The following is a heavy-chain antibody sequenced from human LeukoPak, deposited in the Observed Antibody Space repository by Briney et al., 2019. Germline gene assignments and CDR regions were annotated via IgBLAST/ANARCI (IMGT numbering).Heavy chain of an antibody. V-gene: IGHV4-31*03. CDR1: GGSISSGGYY. J-gene: IGHJ6*02. D-gene: IGHD1-7*01. CDR2: IYYSGST. Sequence: SQTLSLTCTVSGGSISSGGYYWSWIRQHPGKGLEWIGYIYYSGSTYYNPPLKSRVTISVDTSKNQFSLKLSSVTAADTAVYYCARGTGTTRQYYYGMDVWGPGTTVTVSS. CDR3: ARGTGTTRQYYYGMDV.